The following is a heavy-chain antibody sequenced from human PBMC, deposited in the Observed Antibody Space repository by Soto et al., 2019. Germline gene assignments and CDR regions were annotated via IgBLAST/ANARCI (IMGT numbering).Heavy chain of an antibody. CDR2: HYSGGST. CDR3: ARHRHPRGTVGATSPLDP. V-gene: IGHV3-53*01. D-gene: IGHD1-26*01. Sequence: GSLRLSCAISGFSVSSNYLSWVRQAPGKGLEWVSVHYSGGSTYYADSVQGRFTISRDKSNNTLYLQMRRVRAEDTAVYFCARHRHPRGTVGATSPLDPWGHGTLVTVS. J-gene: IGHJ5*02. CDR1: GFSVSSNY.